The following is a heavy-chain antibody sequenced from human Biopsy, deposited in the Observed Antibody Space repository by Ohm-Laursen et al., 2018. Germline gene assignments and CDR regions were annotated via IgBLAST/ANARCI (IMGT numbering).Heavy chain of an antibody. J-gene: IGHJ4*02. CDR1: GGSIYNFF. CDR3: ARVGVGAPSIDYFDS. CDR2: IYYCGST. D-gene: IGHD1-26*01. V-gene: IGHV4-59*01. Sequence: GTLSLTCAVSGGSIYNFFWSWIRQPPGKGLEWIGYIYYCGSTNYNPSLKSRVTISVDRSKNHFSLELSSVTAADTAVYYCARVGVGAPSIDYFDSWGQGALVTVSS.